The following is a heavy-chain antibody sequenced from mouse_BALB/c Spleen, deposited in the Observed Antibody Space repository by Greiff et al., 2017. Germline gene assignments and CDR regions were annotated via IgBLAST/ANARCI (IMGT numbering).Heavy chain of an antibody. J-gene: IGHJ2*01. V-gene: IGHV1-69*02. CDR1: GYTFTSYW. CDR2: IDPSDSYT. CDR3: ARSAMITLDY. Sequence: QVQLQQPGAELVKPGASVKLSCKASGYTFTSYWMHWVKQRPGQGLEWIGEIDPSDSYTNYNQKFKGKATLTVDKSSSTAYMQLSSLTSEDSAVYYCARSAMITLDYWGQGTTLTVSS. D-gene: IGHD2-4*01.